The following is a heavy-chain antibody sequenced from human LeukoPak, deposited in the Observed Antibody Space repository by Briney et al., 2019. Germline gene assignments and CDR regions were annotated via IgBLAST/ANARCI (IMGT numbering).Heavy chain of an antibody. V-gene: IGHV4-59*12. CDR2: IYYSGST. Sequence: SETLSLTCTVSGGSISSYYWSWIRQPPGKGLEWIGYIYYSGSTNYNPSLKSRVTISVDTSKNQFSLKLSSVTAADTAVYYCARDIVVVPAAFRLDWFDPWGQGTLVTVSS. J-gene: IGHJ5*02. CDR3: ARDIVVVPAAFRLDWFDP. D-gene: IGHD2-2*01. CDR1: GGSISSYY.